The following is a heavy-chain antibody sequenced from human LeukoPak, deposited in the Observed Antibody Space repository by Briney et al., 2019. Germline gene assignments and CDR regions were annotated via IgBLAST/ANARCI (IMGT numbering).Heavy chain of an antibody. CDR3: ARAVVGLHDY. Sequence: SETLSLTCTVSGASISSTNYYWGWIRQTPGKGLEWIGYIYYSGSTNYNPSLKSRVAISVDTSKNQFSLKLSSVTAADTAVYYCARAVVGLHDYWGQGTLVTVSS. D-gene: IGHD2-15*01. CDR2: IYYSGST. CDR1: GASISSTNYY. J-gene: IGHJ4*02. V-gene: IGHV4-61*05.